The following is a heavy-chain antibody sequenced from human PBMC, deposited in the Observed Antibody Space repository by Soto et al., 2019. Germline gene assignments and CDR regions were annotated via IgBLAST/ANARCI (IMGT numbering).Heavy chain of an antibody. CDR3: AHHPYYGLGSCSFDY. CDR2: IYWDDDK. CDR1: GFSLSTSGVG. D-gene: IGHD3-10*01. V-gene: IGHV2-5*02. J-gene: IGHJ4*02. Sequence: QITLKESGPTLVKPTQPLTLTCTFSGFSLSTSGVGVGWIRQPPGKALEWLAVIYWDDDKRYSPSLKSRLTITKDTSKNPVVLTMTNMDPVDTATYYCAHHPYYGLGSCSFDYWGQGTLVTVFS.